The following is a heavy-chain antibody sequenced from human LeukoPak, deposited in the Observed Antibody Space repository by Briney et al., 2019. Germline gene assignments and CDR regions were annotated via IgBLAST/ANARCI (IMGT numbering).Heavy chain of an antibody. CDR1: GYTFSSDG. J-gene: IGHJ4*02. V-gene: IGHV1-18*01. Sequence: ASVKVSCKASGYTFSSDGISWVRQAPGQGLEWMGWISSYNGNTKYAEKLQGRVTMTTDTSTSTAYMELRSLRSDDTAVYYCTAPCIAVAGTECDYWGQGTLVTVSS. CDR3: TAPCIAVAGTECDY. D-gene: IGHD6-19*01. CDR2: ISSYNGNT.